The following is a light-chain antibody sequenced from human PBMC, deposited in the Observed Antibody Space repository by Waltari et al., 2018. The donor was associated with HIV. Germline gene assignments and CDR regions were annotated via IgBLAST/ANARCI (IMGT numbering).Light chain of an antibody. V-gene: IGLV3-21*02. J-gene: IGLJ3*02. CDR2: DDN. CDR1: NIGSKD. Sequence: SYVLTQPPSVSVAPGQTATVACIGHNIGSKDVHWYRQRPGQAPEVVVQDDNDRPSQIPVRISGSNSGDMATLTIDSVQSDDEAVYYCQVWGTNDDWVFGGGTKVTVL. CDR3: QVWGTNDDWV.